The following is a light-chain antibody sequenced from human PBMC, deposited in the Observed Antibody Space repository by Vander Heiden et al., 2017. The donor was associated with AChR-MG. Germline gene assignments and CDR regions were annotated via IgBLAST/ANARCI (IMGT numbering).Light chain of an antibody. Sequence: QSALTHPPSVSGSPGQPITIPCTGTSSDVGGYNYVSWYQQHPGKAPKLMIYEVSNRPSGVSNRFSGSKSGNTASLTISGLQAEDEADYYCSSYTSSSTPYVFGTGTKVTVL. CDR1: SSDVGGYNY. CDR2: EVS. CDR3: SSYTSSSTPYV. J-gene: IGLJ1*01. V-gene: IGLV2-14*01.